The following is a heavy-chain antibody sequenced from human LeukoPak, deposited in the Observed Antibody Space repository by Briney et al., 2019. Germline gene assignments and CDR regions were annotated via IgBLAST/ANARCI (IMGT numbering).Heavy chain of an antibody. D-gene: IGHD6-19*01. CDR1: GYTFTGYY. V-gene: IGHV1-2*02. J-gene: IGHJ3*02. CDR3: ARVTLGSGWYVAFDI. CDR2: INPNSGGT. Sequence: ASVKVSCKASGYTFTGYYMHWVRQAPGQGLEWMGWINPNSGGTNYAQKFQGRVTMTRDTSISTAYMELSRLRSDDTAVYYCARVTLGSGWYVAFDIWGQGTMVTASS.